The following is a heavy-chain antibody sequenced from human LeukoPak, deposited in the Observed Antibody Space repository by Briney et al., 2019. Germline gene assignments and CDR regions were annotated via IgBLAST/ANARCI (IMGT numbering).Heavy chain of an antibody. J-gene: IGHJ4*02. CDR2: ISSSGSTI. CDR3: ARQGPDIVVVPAANEYDY. D-gene: IGHD2-2*01. CDR1: GFTFSDYY. V-gene: IGHV3-11*01. Sequence: NPGGSLRLSCAASGFTFSDYYMSWIRQAPGKGLEWVSYISSSGSTIYYADSVKGRFTISRDNAKNSLYLQMNSLRAEDTAVYYCARQGPDIVVVPAANEYDYWGQGTLVTVSS.